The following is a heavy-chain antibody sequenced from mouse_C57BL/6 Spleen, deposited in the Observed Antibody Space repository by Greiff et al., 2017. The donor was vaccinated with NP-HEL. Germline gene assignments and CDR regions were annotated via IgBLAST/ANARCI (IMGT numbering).Heavy chain of an antibody. CDR1: GYAFSSYW. CDR2: IYPGDGDP. V-gene: IGHV1-80*01. CDR3: AREGRDYAMDY. J-gene: IGHJ4*01. Sequence: QVQLQQSGAELVKPGASVKISCKASGYAFSSYWMNWVKQRPGKGLEWIGQIYPGDGDPNYNGKFKGKATLTADKSSSTAYMQLSSLTSEDSAVYFCAREGRDYAMDYWGQGTSVTVSS.